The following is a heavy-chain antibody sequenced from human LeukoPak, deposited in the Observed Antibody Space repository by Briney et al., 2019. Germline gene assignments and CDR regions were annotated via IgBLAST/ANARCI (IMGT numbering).Heavy chain of an antibody. CDR1: SGSFSGYY. D-gene: IGHD3-22*01. CDR3: ARGRRYYYDSSGYLG. Sequence: SETLSLTCAVYSGSFSGYYWSWIRQPPGKGLEWIGEINHSGSTNYNPSLKSRVTISVDTSKNQFSLKLSSVTAADTAVYYCARGRRYYYDSSGYLGWGQGTLVTVSS. V-gene: IGHV4-34*01. CDR2: INHSGST. J-gene: IGHJ4*02.